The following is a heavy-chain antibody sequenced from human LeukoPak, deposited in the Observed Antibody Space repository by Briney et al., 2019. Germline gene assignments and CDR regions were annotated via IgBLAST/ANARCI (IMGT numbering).Heavy chain of an antibody. CDR3: TKGVNSGSIDY. D-gene: IGHD6-19*01. V-gene: IGHV3-23*01. J-gene: IGHJ4*02. CDR1: GFTFSNAW. CDR2: ISGSGGST. Sequence: GGSLRLSCAASGFTFSNAWMSWVRQASGKGLEWVSSISGSGGSTYYAASVRGRFTISRDNSKNTLSLQMNSLRGEDTALYYCTKGVNSGSIDYWGQGTLVTVSS.